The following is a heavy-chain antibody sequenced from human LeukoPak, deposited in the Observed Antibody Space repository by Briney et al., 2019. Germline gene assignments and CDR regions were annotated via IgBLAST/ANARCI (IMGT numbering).Heavy chain of an antibody. Sequence: PSETLSLTCTVSGGSISSSSYYWGWIRQPPGTGLEWIGSIYYSGSTYYNPSLKSRVTISVDTSKNQFSLKLSSVTAADTAVYYCARQGGNRNWFDPWGQGTLVTVSS. CDR2: IYYSGST. J-gene: IGHJ5*02. CDR3: ARQGGNRNWFDP. D-gene: IGHD2-15*01. V-gene: IGHV4-39*01. CDR1: GGSISSSSYY.